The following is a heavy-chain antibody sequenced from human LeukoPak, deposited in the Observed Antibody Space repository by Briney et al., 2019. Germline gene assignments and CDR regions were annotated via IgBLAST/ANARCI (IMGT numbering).Heavy chain of an antibody. V-gene: IGHV3-23*01. J-gene: IGHJ5*02. CDR2: IGYGGSDT. CDR3: TGNRGWYGVP. Sequence: GGSLRLSCTVSGFTLSSYEMTWFRQAPGKGLEWVSSIGYGGSDTHYADSVKGRFTVSRDNSKNTLYLQLNSLRADDTAVYYCTGNRGWYGVPWGQGTLVSVSS. D-gene: IGHD6-19*01. CDR1: GFTLSSYE.